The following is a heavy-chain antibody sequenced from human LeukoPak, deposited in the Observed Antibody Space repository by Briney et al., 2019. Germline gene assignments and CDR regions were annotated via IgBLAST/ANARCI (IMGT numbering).Heavy chain of an antibody. D-gene: IGHD3-22*01. CDR1: GGSISSSTYY. CDR2: IYYSGST. V-gene: IGHV4-39*07. J-gene: IGHJ3*02. Sequence: SETLSLTCTVSGGSISSSTYYWGWIRQPPGKGLEWIGSIYYSGSTYYNPSLKSRVTISVDTSKNQFSLKLSSVTAADTAVYYCARPTYYYDSSDYSFDIWDQGTMVTVSS. CDR3: ARPTYYYDSSDYSFDI.